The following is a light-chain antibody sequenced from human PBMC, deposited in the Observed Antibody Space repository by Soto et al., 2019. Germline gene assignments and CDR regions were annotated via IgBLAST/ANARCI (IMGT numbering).Light chain of an antibody. CDR1: QSVSSY. Sequence: EIVLQQSPATMSLSPGERAPLSGRASQSVSSYLAWYQQKPGQAPRLLIYDASNRATGIPARFSGSGSGTDFTLTISSLEPEDLAVYYCQQRSNWPPITFGQGTRLEIK. CDR3: QQRSNWPPIT. V-gene: IGKV3-11*01. CDR2: DAS. J-gene: IGKJ5*01.